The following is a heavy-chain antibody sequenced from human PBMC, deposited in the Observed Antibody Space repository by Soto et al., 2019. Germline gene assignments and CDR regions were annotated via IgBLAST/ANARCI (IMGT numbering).Heavy chain of an antibody. D-gene: IGHD1-26*01. CDR3: VRDGMGATRFAY. CDR1: GYTFTNNP. J-gene: IGHJ4*02. CDR2: ITAGNGNT. V-gene: IGHV1-3*01. Sequence: QVQLVQSGAEVKKPGASVKVSCRASGYTFTNNPMHWVRQAPGQRLEWMGWITAGNGNTRYSEKFQGRVTLTSDTSASTAYMELGSLRSEDTALYYCVRDGMGATRFAYWGQGTLVTVSP.